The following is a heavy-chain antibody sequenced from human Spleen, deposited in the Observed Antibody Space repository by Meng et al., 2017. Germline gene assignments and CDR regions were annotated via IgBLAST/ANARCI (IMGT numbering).Heavy chain of an antibody. CDR1: GFTFRDYT. D-gene: IGHD3-22*01. Sequence: GESLKISCAGTGFTFRDYTIHWVRQAPGKGLEWVAAISFDGSNKYYADSVKGRFTISRDNSKNTLYLQMNSLRAEDTAVVYCARVPGQYYDRSGHFDYWGQGTLVTGS. CDR3: ARVPGQYYDRSGHFDY. CDR2: ISFDGSNK. J-gene: IGHJ4*02. V-gene: IGHV3-30*04.